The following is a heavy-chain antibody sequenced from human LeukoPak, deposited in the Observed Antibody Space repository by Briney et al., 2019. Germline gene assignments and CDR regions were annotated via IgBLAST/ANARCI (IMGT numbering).Heavy chain of an antibody. CDR2: ISFDGRNK. Sequence: PRGSLRLSCAASGFTFGSYGMHWVRQAPGKGLEWVAVISFDGRNKYFGDSVKGRFTISRDNSMNTLYLQMYSLRADDTAVYYCARDGFDYYDSSGYYYFDSWGQGTLVTVSS. J-gene: IGHJ4*02. CDR1: GFTFGSYG. V-gene: IGHV3-30*03. D-gene: IGHD3-22*01. CDR3: ARDGFDYYDSSGYYYFDS.